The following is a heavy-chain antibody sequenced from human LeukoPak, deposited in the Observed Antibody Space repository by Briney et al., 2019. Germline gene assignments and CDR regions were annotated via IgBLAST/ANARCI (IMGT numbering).Heavy chain of an antibody. CDR2: IYYSGST. CDR1: GGSISSSSYY. V-gene: IGHV4-39*01. J-gene: IGHJ5*02. D-gene: IGHD1-1*01. CDR3: ARPVPSRLGWFDP. Sequence: PSETLSLTCTVSGGSISSSSYYWGWIRQPPGKGLEWIGNIYYSGSTYDNSSLKSRVSISVHTSKNQFSLKLRSVTAADTAVYYCARPVPSRLGWFDPWGQGTLVTVSS.